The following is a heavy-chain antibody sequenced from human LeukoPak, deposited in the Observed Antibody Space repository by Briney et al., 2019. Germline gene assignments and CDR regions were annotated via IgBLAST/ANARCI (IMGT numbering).Heavy chain of an antibody. Sequence: GASVKVSCKASGGTFSSYAISWVRQAPGQGLEWMGRIIPILGIANYAQKFQGRVTITADKSTSTAYMELSSLSSEDTAVYYCARENVLGSSSRFDYWGQGTLVTVSS. J-gene: IGHJ4*02. CDR2: IIPILGIA. D-gene: IGHD6-6*01. CDR3: ARENVLGSSSRFDY. CDR1: GGTFSSYA. V-gene: IGHV1-69*04.